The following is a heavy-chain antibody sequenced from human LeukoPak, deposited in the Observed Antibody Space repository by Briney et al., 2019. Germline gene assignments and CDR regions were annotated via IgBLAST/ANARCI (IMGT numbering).Heavy chain of an antibody. D-gene: IGHD6-6*01. J-gene: IGHJ6*03. CDR1: GYTFTSYY. Sequence: ASVKVSCKASGYTFTSYYMHWVRQAPGQGLEWMGIINPSGGSTSYAQKFQGRVTMTRDMSTSTVYMELSRLRSDDTAVYYCATEPVAARDYYYYYMDVWGKGTTVTVSS. CDR3: ATEPVAARDYYYYYMDV. CDR2: INPSGGST. V-gene: IGHV1-46*01.